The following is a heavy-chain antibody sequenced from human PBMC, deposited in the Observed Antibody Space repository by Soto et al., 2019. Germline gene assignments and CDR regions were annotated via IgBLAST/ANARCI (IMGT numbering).Heavy chain of an antibody. D-gene: IGHD3-10*01. J-gene: IGHJ4*02. V-gene: IGHV1-69*02. CDR1: GDTFNFYT. CDR2: FNPILSFS. CDR3: ATSFGSGSRAFDY. Sequence: QVQLVQSGAEVKKPGSSVKVSCKASGDTFNFYTINWVRQAPGLGLEWMGRFNPILSFSNSALKFQGRVTXTXDXPTSTAYMVRSSLRSEDTAIYYCATSFGSGSRAFDYWGQGALVTVSS.